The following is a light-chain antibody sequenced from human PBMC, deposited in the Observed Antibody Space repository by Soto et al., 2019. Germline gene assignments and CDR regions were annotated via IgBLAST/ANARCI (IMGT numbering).Light chain of an antibody. CDR1: GSNVGASYD. Sequence: SVLTQPPSVAGAPGQTITMSCTGSGSNVGASYDVHWYQVLPGAGPRLLIYKNNNRPSGVPDRFSGSKSGTSASLAITGLRAEDEADYYCQSYDNILSGPLFGGGTKVTVL. CDR3: QSYDNILSGPL. V-gene: IGLV1-40*01. CDR2: KNN. J-gene: IGLJ3*02.